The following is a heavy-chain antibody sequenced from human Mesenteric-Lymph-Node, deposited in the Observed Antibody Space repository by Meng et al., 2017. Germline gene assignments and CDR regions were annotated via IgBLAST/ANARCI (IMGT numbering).Heavy chain of an antibody. D-gene: IGHD4-11*01. Sequence: GGSLRLSCAASGFTFSSYSMNWVRQAPGKGLEWVSSISSSSSYIYYADSVKGRFTISRDNAKNPLYLQMNSLRAEDTAVYYCARDLAAVTTYIYYYYYGMDVWGQGTTVTVSS. CDR2: ISSSSSYI. J-gene: IGHJ6*02. CDR3: ARDLAAVTTYIYYYYYGMDV. V-gene: IGHV3-21*04. CDR1: GFTFSSYS.